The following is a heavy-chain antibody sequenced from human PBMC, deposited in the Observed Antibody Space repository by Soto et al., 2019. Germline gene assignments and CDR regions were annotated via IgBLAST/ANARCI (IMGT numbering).Heavy chain of an antibody. CDR1: GFSLSNYA. CDR3: AKGGITSVRGSCDY. V-gene: IGHV3-23*01. Sequence: GGSLRLSCAVSGFSLSNYAMSWVRQAPGKGLEWVSAISGSGSNTYYIDSVKGRFTISRDRSKTTLFLQMNNLRAEDTAVYYCAKGGITSVRGSCDYWGQVALVSVSS. J-gene: IGHJ4*02. D-gene: IGHD3-10*01. CDR2: ISGSGSNT.